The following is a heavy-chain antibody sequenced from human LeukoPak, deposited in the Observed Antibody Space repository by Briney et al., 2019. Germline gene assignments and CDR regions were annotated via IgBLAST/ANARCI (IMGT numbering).Heavy chain of an antibody. CDR1: GYTFTGYY. J-gene: IGHJ4*02. CDR3: ARTANLDF. V-gene: IGHV1-2*02. CDR2: INPNSGAT. Sequence: ASVKVSCKASGYTFTGYYVHWVRQAPGQGLEWVGSINPNSGATSYAQNFRGRVTVTSDTSVSTAYMELSRLGSDDTAMYYCARTANLDFWGQGTLVTVSS.